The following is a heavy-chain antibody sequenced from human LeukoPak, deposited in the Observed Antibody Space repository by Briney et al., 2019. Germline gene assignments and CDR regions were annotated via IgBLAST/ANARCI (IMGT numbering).Heavy chain of an antibody. J-gene: IGHJ1*01. CDR2: ISGTAENT. V-gene: IGHV3-23*01. D-gene: IGHD3-10*01. CDR1: GFIFSSYP. Sequence: GGSLRLSCAASGFIFSSYPMSWVRQAPGKGLEWVSAISGTAENTYYADSVKGRFIISRDNSRNTVHLQMNSLRPEDAAVYYCANQRGGFWGQGTLVTVSS. CDR3: ANQRGGF.